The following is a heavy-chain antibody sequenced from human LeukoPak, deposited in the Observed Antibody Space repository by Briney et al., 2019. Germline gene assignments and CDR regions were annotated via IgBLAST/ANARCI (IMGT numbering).Heavy chain of an antibody. V-gene: IGHV1-18*01. CDR3: ARDPGIDAFDI. CDR2: ISAYNGDT. Sequence: GASVKVSCKASGYTFTSYGIIWVRQAPGQGLEWMGWISAYNGDTNYAQKLQGRVTMTTDTATSTAYMALRSVRSDDTAVYYCARDPGIDAFDIWGQGTMVTVSS. CDR1: GYTFTSYG. J-gene: IGHJ3*02. D-gene: IGHD1-14*01.